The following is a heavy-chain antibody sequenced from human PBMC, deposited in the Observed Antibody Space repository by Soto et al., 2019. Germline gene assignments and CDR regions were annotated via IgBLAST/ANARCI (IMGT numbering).Heavy chain of an antibody. Sequence: EVQLVESGGGLVQPGGSLKLSCAASGFIFSGSAIHWVRQASGKGLEWVGRIRSRANNFATSSAASVKGWFTFSRDDSKNTAYLQMNTLKPEDTAVYYCARGQGAAIGDYYYHGMDVWGQGTTVTVSS. J-gene: IGHJ6*02. D-gene: IGHD2-2*02. V-gene: IGHV3-73*02. CDR3: ARGQGAAIGDYYYHGMDV. CDR2: IRSRANNFAT. CDR1: GFIFSGSA.